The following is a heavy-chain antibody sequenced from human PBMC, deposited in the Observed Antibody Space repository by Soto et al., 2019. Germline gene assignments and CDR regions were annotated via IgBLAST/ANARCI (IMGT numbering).Heavy chain of an antibody. CDR1: GGSISSSSYY. J-gene: IGHJ4*02. D-gene: IGHD3-9*01. CDR2: IYYSGST. CDR3: ARGPVGDYDILTGYCFDY. V-gene: IGHV4-39*01. Sequence: QLQLQESGPGLVKPSETLSLTCTVSGGSISSSSYYWGWIRQPPGKGLEWIGSIYYSGSTYYNPSLKSRVTISVDTSKNQFSLKLSSVTAADTAVYYCARGPVGDYDILTGYCFDYWGQGTLVTVSS.